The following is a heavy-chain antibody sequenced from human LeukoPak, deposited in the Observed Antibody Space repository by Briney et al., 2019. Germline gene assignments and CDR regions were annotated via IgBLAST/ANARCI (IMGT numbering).Heavy chain of an antibody. J-gene: IGHJ4*02. Sequence: GGSLRLSCAASGLTFSNYWMSWVRQAPGKGLEWVANIKEDGSEKYYVDSVKGRLTISRDKAQNSLYLQMNSLRAEDTAVYYCARRRAGYYFDYWGQGTLVTVSS. D-gene: IGHD6-19*01. CDR2: IKEDGSEK. CDR3: ARRRAGYYFDY. V-gene: IGHV3-7*03. CDR1: GLTFSNYW.